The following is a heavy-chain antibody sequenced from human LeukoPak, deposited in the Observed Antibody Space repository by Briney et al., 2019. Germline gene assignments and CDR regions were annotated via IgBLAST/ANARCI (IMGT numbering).Heavy chain of an antibody. D-gene: IGHD3-22*01. CDR3: AVWDSSGYYFVY. J-gene: IGHJ4*02. CDR1: GYTFTGYY. Sequence: ASVKVSCKASGYTFTGYYMHWVRQAPGQGLEWMGRINPNSGGTNYAQKFQGRVTMTRDTSISTAYMELSRLRSDDTAVYYCAVWDSSGYYFVYWGQGTLVTVSS. V-gene: IGHV1-2*06. CDR2: INPNSGGT.